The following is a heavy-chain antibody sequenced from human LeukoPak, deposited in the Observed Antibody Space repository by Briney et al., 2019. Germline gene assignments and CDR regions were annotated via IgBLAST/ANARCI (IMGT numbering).Heavy chain of an antibody. V-gene: IGHV3-48*01. J-gene: IGHJ3*02. CDR1: GFTFSSYS. CDR3: ARYYDFWSGSAGDAFDI. D-gene: IGHD3-3*01. CDR2: ISSSSSTI. Sequence: GGSLRLSCAASGFTFSSYSMNWVRQAPGKGLEWVSYISSSSSTIYYADSVKGRFTISRDNAKNSLYLQMNSLRAEDTAVYYCARYYDFWSGSAGDAFDIWGQGTMVTVSS.